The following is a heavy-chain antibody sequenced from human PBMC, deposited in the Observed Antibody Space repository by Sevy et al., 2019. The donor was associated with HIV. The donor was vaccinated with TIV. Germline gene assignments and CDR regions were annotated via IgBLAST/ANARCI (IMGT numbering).Heavy chain of an antibody. CDR1: GGSISGTY. V-gene: IGHV4-4*07. Sequence: SETLSLTCTVSGGSISGTYWTWIRQPAGKGLEWIGTFYSSGNTDYNPSLKSRVTMSVDTSKNHFSLNLSSVTAADTAVYYCARPSCTGSLLWYFDLWGRGTLVTVS. J-gene: IGHJ2*01. CDR3: ARPSCTGSLLWYFDL. D-gene: IGHD2-8*02. CDR2: FYSSGNT.